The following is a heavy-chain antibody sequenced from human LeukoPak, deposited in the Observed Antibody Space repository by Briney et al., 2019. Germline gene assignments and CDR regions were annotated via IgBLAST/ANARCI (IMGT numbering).Heavy chain of an antibody. CDR3: AREGYCSSTSCFRYYYYYMDV. Sequence: PSETLSLTCAVYGRSFSGYYWSWIRQPPGKGLEWIGEINHSGSTNYNPSLKSRVTISVDTSKNQFSLKLSSVTAADTAVYYCAREGYCSSTSCFRYYYYYMDVWGKGTTVTVSS. CDR1: GRSFSGYY. J-gene: IGHJ6*03. D-gene: IGHD2-2*01. V-gene: IGHV4-34*01. CDR2: INHSGST.